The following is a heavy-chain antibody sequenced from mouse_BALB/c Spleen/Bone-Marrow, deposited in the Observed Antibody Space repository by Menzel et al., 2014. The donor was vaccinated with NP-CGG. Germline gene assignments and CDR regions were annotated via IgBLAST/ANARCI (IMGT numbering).Heavy chain of an antibody. D-gene: IGHD1-2*01. Sequence: EVQLQESGGGLVQPGGSLKLSCAASGFDFSRYWVTWVRQAPGKGLEWIGEINPDSSTINYTPSLKDKFIISRDNAKNTLYLQMSKVRSEDTALYYCAKNYYYGYVAYWGRGTLVTVSA. CDR3: AKNYYYGYVAY. CDR2: INPDSSTI. J-gene: IGHJ3*01. V-gene: IGHV4-1*02. CDR1: GFDFSRYW.